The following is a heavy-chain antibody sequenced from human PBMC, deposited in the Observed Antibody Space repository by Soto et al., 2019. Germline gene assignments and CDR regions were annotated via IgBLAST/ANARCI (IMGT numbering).Heavy chain of an antibody. D-gene: IGHD3-10*01. J-gene: IGHJ3*02. V-gene: IGHV4-31*03. CDR2: IYYSGSA. CDR1: GGSISSGGYY. Sequence: PSETLSLTCTVSGGSISSGGYYWSWIRQHPGKGLEWIGNIYYSGSASYNPSLKSRVTISVDTSKNQVSLKLTSVTAADTAVYYCARRRFGGDLDDAFDIWGQGTMVTVSS. CDR3: ARRRFGGDLDDAFDI.